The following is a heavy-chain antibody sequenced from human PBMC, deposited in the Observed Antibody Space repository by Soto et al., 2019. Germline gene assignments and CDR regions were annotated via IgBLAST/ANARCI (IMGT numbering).Heavy chain of an antibody. CDR3: ARDQKLSRLSVVPTAAYYYDY. CDR1: GFTFSNYG. Sequence: GGSLRLSCAASGFTFSNYGMHWVRQAPGKGLEWVAVIWFDGSNKYYVDSVKGRFTISRDNSKNTMYLQMNSLRAEDTAVYYCARDQKLSRLSVVPTAAYYYDYWGQGTLVTVSS. J-gene: IGHJ4*02. D-gene: IGHD2-2*01. CDR2: IWFDGSNK. V-gene: IGHV3-33*01.